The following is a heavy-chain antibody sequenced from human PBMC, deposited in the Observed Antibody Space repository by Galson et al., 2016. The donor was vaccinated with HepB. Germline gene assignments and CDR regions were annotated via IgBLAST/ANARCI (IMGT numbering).Heavy chain of an antibody. CDR2: MNPNGGDT. Sequence: SVKVSCKASGYTFTSHDIDWVRQSTGQGLEWMGWMNPNGGDTYYAQKFQGRVNMTRNTAIYTAYMELSALTSEDTAVYYCARGRSPVGYGGVSDGMDVWGQGTTVTVSS. CDR3: ARGRSPVGYGGVSDGMDV. CDR1: GYTFTSHD. V-gene: IGHV1-8*01. J-gene: IGHJ6*02. D-gene: IGHD4-23*01.